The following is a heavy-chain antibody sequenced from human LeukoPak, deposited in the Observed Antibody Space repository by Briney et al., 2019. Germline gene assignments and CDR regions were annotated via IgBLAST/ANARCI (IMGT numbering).Heavy chain of an antibody. V-gene: IGHV3-23*01. CDR1: GFTVSTNY. J-gene: IGHJ4*02. D-gene: IGHD2-15*01. CDR3: ARGRIGPDY. Sequence: GGSLRLSCAASGFTVSTNYMSWVRQAPGKGLEWVSGISGSNSGTYYADSVKGRFTISRDNSKNTLYLQMSSLRGEDTAVYYCARGRIGPDYWGQGTLVTVSS. CDR2: ISGSNSGT.